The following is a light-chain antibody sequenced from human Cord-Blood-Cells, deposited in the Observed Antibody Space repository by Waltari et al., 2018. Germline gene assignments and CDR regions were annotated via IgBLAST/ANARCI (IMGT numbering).Light chain of an antibody. CDR3: QQYYSTPQNS. V-gene: IGKV4-1*01. J-gene: IGKJ2*03. CDR2: WAS. Sequence: DIVMTQSPDSLAVSLGERATINCKSSQSVLYSSNNKNYLAWYQQKPGPPPKLLIYWASTRESGVPDRFSGSGSGTDFTLTISSLQAEDVAVYYCQQYYSTPQNSFGQGTKLEIK. CDR1: QSVLYSSNNKNY.